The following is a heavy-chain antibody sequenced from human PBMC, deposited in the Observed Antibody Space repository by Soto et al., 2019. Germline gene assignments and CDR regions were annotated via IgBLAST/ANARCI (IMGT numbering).Heavy chain of an antibody. CDR2: IYHSGST. J-gene: IGHJ4*02. CDR1: GGSISSSNW. D-gene: IGHD3-3*01. V-gene: IGHV4-4*02. CDR3: ATSRPQDYDFWSGYYYLDY. Sequence: QVQLQESGPGLVKPSGTLSLTCAVSGGSISSSNWWSWVRQPPGKGLEWIGEIYHSGSTNYNPSLKSRVTISVDKSKNQFSLKLSSVTAADTAVYYCATSRPQDYDFWSGYYYLDYWGQGTLVTVSS.